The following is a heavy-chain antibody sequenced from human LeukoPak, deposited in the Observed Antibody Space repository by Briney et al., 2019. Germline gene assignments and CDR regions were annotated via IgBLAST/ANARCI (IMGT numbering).Heavy chain of an antibody. D-gene: IGHD5-12*01. CDR1: GFTVSSNY. CDR3: AKDREYSGYDFFLPFDY. J-gene: IGHJ4*02. CDR2: ISGSGGTP. Sequence: GSLRLSCAASGFTVSSNYMSWVRQAPGKGLEWVSAISGSGGTPYYADSVKGRFTISRDNSKNTVYLQMNSLRAEDTAVYYCAKDREYSGYDFFLPFDYWGQGTLVTVSS. V-gene: IGHV3-23*01.